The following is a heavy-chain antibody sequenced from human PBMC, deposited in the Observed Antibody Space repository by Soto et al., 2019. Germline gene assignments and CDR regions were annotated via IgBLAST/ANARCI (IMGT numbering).Heavy chain of an antibody. V-gene: IGHV1-69*06. CDR3: AIWSNWNPLYYRGMDV. CDR2: IIPLHNTS. D-gene: IGHD1-20*01. J-gene: IGHJ6*02. CDR1: GGAFTNYS. Sequence: QAQLLQSGAEVKKPGSSVKVSCKVSGGAFTNYSLNWVRHAPGQGLEWLGGIIPLHNTSNYSLKLLGRGSVTADISSNTVYMHLSGLTSDDTATYYCAIWSNWNPLYYRGMDVWGQGTTVTVSS.